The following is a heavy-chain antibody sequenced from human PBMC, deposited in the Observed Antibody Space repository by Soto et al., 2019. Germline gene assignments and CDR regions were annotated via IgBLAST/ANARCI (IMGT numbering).Heavy chain of an antibody. Sequence: GSVKVSSKSSGYAFTSYYIHLVRQAPGQGLEWMGIINPSGGSTSYAQKFQGRVTMTRDTSTSTVYMELSSLRSEDTAVYYCARGPEQLEDNWFDPWGQGTLVTVSS. D-gene: IGHD6-6*01. CDR2: INPSGGST. V-gene: IGHV1-46*01. J-gene: IGHJ5*02. CDR3: ARGPEQLEDNWFDP. CDR1: GYAFTSYY.